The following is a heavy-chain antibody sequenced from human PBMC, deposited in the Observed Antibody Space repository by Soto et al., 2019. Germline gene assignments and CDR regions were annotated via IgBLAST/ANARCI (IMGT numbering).Heavy chain of an antibody. CDR2: IYSGRST. CDR1: GVAAIGHY. Sequence: GGSLRLSCVASGVAAIGHYMNWVLQSPYQGLEWVSVIYSGRSTYYADSVKGRFTISRDDSKNTLYLQMGSLRSEDTAVYYCAWANDFNAFDMWGRGAVVTVSS. CDR3: AWANDFNAFDM. D-gene: IGHD2-21*02. V-gene: IGHV3-53*05. J-gene: IGHJ3*02.